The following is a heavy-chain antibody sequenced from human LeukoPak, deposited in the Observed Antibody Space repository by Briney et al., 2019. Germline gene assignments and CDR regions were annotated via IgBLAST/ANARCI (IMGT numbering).Heavy chain of an antibody. V-gene: IGHV3-21*01. CDR1: GFTFSSDS. CDR2: IRSSSSYI. CDR3: AGDYGDNDAFDI. D-gene: IGHD4-17*01. J-gene: IGHJ3*02. Sequence: GGSLRLSCAASGFTFSSDSMNWLRQAPGKGLQSPSSIRSSSSYIYYADSVKGRFTISRDNAKNSLYLQMNSLRAEDTAVYYCAGDYGDNDAFDIWGQGTMVTVSS.